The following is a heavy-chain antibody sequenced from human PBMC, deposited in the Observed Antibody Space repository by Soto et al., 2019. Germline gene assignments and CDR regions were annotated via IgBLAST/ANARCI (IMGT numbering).Heavy chain of an antibody. J-gene: IGHJ5*02. V-gene: IGHV4-34*02. D-gene: IGHD6-19*01. Sequence: QVQLQQWGAGLLKPSETLSLTCGVYGRSFTGFYWSWIRQPPGKGLEWLGEITHSGTTDYNPSLKSRLTISVDTSRQQFSLKLTSVTAADTAVYYCASAQLAVARGGSWGQGTLVTVSS. CDR3: ASAQLAVARGGS. CDR2: ITHSGTT. CDR1: GRSFTGFY.